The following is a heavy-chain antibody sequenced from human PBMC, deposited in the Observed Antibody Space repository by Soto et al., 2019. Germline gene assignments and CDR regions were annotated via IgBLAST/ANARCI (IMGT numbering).Heavy chain of an antibody. J-gene: IGHJ6*02. CDR2: ISYDGSNK. D-gene: IGHD3-9*01. CDR1: GFTFSSYA. CDR3: ARDRNDIFTGSQYYYGMDV. Sequence: QVQLVESGGGVVQPGRSLRLSCAASGFTFSSYAMHWVRQAPGKGLEWVAVISYDGSNKYYADSVKGRFTISRDNSKNTLYLQMNSLRAEDTAVYYCARDRNDIFTGSQYYYGMDVWGQGTTVTVSS. V-gene: IGHV3-30-3*01.